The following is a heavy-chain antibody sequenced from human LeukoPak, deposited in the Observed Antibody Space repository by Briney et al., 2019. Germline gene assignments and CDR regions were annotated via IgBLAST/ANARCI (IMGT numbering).Heavy chain of an antibody. J-gene: IGHJ4*02. CDR3: ARGRGRRDY. V-gene: IGHV4-34*01. Sequence: SETLSLTCAVYGGSFSGYYWSWIRQPPGKGLEWIGEVNHSGSTNYNPSLKSRVTISVDTSKNQFSLKLSSVTAADTAVYYCARGRGRRDYWGQGTLVTVSS. CDR2: VNHSGST. CDR1: GGSFSGYY. D-gene: IGHD3-10*01.